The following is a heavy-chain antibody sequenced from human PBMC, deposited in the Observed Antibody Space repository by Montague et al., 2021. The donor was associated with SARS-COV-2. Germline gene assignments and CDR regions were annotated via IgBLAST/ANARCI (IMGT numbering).Heavy chain of an antibody. D-gene: IGHD3-22*01. Sequence: SETLSLTCAVSGGSFSSYYWSWIRQPPGKGLEWIGEIHHSGSTNYNPSLTSRVTISVDTSKNQFSLKLSSVTAAGTAVYYCARATLGITKIVEVMTAIDYYADYWGQGTLVTVSS. J-gene: IGHJ4*02. CDR1: GGSFSSYY. V-gene: IGHV4-34*01. CDR2: IHHSGST. CDR3: ARATLGITKIVEVMTAIDYYADY.